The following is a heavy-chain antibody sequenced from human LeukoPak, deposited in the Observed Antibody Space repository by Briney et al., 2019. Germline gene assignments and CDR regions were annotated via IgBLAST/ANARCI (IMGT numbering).Heavy chain of an antibody. V-gene: IGHV1-69*13. CDR2: IIPIFGRA. CDR3: ARGRGSGRYYMANYYYYYGMDV. CDR1: GDTFSIYA. D-gene: IGHD3-10*01. J-gene: IGHJ6*04. Sequence: GASVKVSCKASGDTFSIYAISWVPEAPGQGLECMGGIIPIFGRANYAQKLQGRDTITADESTSTAYMALSSLSSEDTAVYYCARGRGSGRYYMANYYYYYGMDVWGKGTTVTVSS.